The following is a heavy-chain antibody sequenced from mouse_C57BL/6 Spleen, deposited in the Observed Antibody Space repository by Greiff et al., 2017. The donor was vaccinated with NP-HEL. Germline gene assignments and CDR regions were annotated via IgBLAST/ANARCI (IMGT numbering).Heavy chain of an antibody. V-gene: IGHV1-55*01. D-gene: IGHD2-4*01. CDR3: ANYDGGAWFAY. CDR1: GYTFTSYW. Sequence: VKLQQPGAELVKPGASVKMSCKASGYTFTSYWITWVKQRPGQGLEWIGDIYPGSGSTNYNEKFKSKATLTVDTSSSTAYMELRSLPSEDSAVYYCANYDGGAWFAYWGQGALVTVSA. J-gene: IGHJ3*01. CDR2: IYPGSGST.